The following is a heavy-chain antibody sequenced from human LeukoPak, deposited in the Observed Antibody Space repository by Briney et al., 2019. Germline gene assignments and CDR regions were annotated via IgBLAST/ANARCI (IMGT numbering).Heavy chain of an antibody. V-gene: IGHV6-1*01. Sequence: SQTLSLTCAISGDSVSSKSASWNWIRQSPSRGLEWLGRTYSRSKWFNDYAVSVKSRIAINPDTSKNQFSLHLTSVTPDDTAVYYCARGTGSLDYWGQGTLVTVSS. CDR2: TYSRSKWFN. J-gene: IGHJ4*02. CDR1: GDSVSSKSAS. D-gene: IGHD1-26*01. CDR3: ARGTGSLDY.